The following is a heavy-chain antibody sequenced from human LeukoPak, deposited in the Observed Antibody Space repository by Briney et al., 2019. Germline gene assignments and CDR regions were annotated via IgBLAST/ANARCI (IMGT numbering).Heavy chain of an antibody. CDR1: GFTFSSYA. CDR3: VNGFYYGSGSYSFDY. V-gene: IGHV3-64D*09. Sequence: PGRSLRLSCSASGFTFSSYAMHWVRQAPGKGLEYVSAISSNGGSTYYADSVKGRFTISRDNSKNTLYLQMSSLRAEDTAVYYCVNGFYYGSGSYSFDYWGQGTLVTVSS. D-gene: IGHD3-10*01. J-gene: IGHJ4*02. CDR2: ISSNGGST.